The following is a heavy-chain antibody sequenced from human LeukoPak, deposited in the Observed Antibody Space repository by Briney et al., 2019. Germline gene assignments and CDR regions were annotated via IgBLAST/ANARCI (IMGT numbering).Heavy chain of an antibody. J-gene: IGHJ4*02. CDR2: INTDTRGT. CDR1: GFTFSDYW. D-gene: IGHD3-16*01. Sequence: GGSLRLSCAASGFTFSDYWMHWVRQAPGKGLVWVSIINTDTRGTYYADSVKGRFTISRDNAKNTLYLQLNSLRAEDAAVYYCARAGAYHFDNWGQGTLVTVSS. CDR3: ARAGAYHFDN. V-gene: IGHV3-74*01.